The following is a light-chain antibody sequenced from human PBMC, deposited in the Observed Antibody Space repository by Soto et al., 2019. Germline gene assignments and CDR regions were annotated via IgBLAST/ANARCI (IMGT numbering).Light chain of an antibody. V-gene: IGKV1-9*01. CDR3: QQLNSYPRT. J-gene: IGKJ1*01. CDR1: QNIGKW. CDR2: AAS. Sequence: QLTQSPSTLSASVGDRVTITCRASQNIGKWLAWYQQKPGKAPKLLIYAASTLQSGVPSRFSGSGSGTEFTLTISSLQPEDFATYYCQQLNSYPRTFGQGTKVDIK.